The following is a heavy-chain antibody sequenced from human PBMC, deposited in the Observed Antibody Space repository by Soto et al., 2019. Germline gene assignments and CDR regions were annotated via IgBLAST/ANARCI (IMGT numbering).Heavy chain of an antibody. CDR2: ISWNSGSI. V-gene: IGHV3-9*01. D-gene: IGHD2-15*01. CDR1: GFTFDDYA. J-gene: IGHJ6*02. CDR3: AKGAPLGYCRGGSCYSYGMDV. Sequence: EVQLVESGGGLVQPGRSLRLSCAASGFTFDDYAMHWVRQAPGKGLEWVSGISWNSGSIGYADSVKGRFTISRDNAKNSLYLQMNSLRAEDTALYYCAKGAPLGYCRGGSCYSYGMDVWGQGTTVTVSS.